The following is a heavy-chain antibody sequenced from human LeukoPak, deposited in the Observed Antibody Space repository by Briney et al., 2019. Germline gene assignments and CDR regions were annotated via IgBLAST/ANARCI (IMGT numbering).Heavy chain of an antibody. CDR2: VSSSSSTI. V-gene: IGHV3-48*01. CDR1: GFTFSSYS. D-gene: IGHD5/OR15-5a*01. Sequence: GGSLRLSCAASGFTFSSYSMNWVRQAPGKGLEWVSYVSSSSSTIYYADSVKGRFTISRDNAKNSLYLQMNSLRAEDTAVYYCASPSGVYDPGYWGQGTLVTVSS. J-gene: IGHJ4*02. CDR3: ASPSGVYDPGY.